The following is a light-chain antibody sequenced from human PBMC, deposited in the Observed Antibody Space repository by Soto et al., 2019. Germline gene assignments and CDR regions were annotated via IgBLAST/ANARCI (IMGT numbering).Light chain of an antibody. CDR3: QQYASSPET. CDR1: QSVSSN. J-gene: IGKJ1*01. CDR2: GAS. V-gene: IGKV3-20*01. Sequence: EIVMTQSPATLSVSPGERATLSCRASQSVSSNLAWYQHIPGQAPRLLIYGASSRVSGIPDRFSGSGSGTDFTLTISGLEPEDFAVYYCQQYASSPETFGQGTKVDIK.